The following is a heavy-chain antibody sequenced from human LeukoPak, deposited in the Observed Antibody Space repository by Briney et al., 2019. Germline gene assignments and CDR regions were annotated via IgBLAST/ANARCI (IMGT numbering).Heavy chain of an antibody. CDR3: ARSRWLDAFDY. CDR1: GFTFSSYC. Sequence: GGSLRLSCAASGFTFSSYCMHWGRQAPGKGRVWVSRINSNGSTTNYADSVKGRFTISRDNAKNTLYLQMNSLRADDTAVYYCARSRWLDAFDYWGQGTLVTVSS. CDR2: INSNGSTT. D-gene: IGHD6-19*01. J-gene: IGHJ4*02. V-gene: IGHV3-74*01.